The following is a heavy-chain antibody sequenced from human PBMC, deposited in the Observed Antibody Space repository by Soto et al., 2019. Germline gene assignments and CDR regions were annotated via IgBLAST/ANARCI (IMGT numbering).Heavy chain of an antibody. CDR3: ARESENLTSNFDF. J-gene: IGHJ4*02. Sequence: GGSLRLSCAASGFTFTRYSMNWVRQAPGKGLEWVSSISCTTNYIYYADSMKGRFTISRDNAKNSLYLEMNSLRAEDTAVYYFARESENLTSNFDFWGQGTLVTVSS. CDR1: GFTFTRYS. D-gene: IGHD7-27*01. CDR2: ISCTTNYI. V-gene: IGHV3-21*01.